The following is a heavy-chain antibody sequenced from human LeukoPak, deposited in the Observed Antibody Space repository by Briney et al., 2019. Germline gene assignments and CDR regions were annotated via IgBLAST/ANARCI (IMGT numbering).Heavy chain of an antibody. CDR1: GFTFSSYA. Sequence: PGGSLRLSCAASGFTFSSYAMSWVRQAPGKGLEWVSAISGSGGSTYYADSVKGRFTISRDNSKNTLYLQMNSLRAEDTAVYYCAKDVSRIAVAGNYYFDYWGQGTLVTVSS. CDR2: ISGSGGST. V-gene: IGHV3-23*01. D-gene: IGHD6-19*01. CDR3: AKDVSRIAVAGNYYFDY. J-gene: IGHJ4*02.